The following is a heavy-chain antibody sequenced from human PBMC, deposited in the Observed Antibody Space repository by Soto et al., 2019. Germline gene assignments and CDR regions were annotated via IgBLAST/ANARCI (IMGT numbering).Heavy chain of an antibody. CDR2: IYYSGST. CDR3: ARDQGYYDSSGRSPHNWFDP. Sequence: KTSETLSLTCTVSGGSISSGGYYWSWIRQHPGKGLEWIGYIYYSGSTYYNPSLKSRVTISVDTSKNQFSLKLSSVTAADTAVYYCARDQGYYDSSGRSPHNWFDPWGQGTLVTVSS. D-gene: IGHD3-22*01. J-gene: IGHJ5*02. CDR1: GGSISSGGYY. V-gene: IGHV4-31*03.